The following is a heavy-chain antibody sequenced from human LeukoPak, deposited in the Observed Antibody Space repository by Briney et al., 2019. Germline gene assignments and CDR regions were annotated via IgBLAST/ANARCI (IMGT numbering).Heavy chain of an antibody. CDR1: GYTLTELS. CDR2: IIPIFGTA. CDR3: ASEVRYSGRNYGMDV. D-gene: IGHD1-26*01. Sequence: SVKVSCKVSGYTLTELSMHWVRQAPGKGLEWMGGIIPIFGTANYAQKFQGRVTITADESTSTAYMELSSLRSEDTAVYYCASEVRYSGRNYGMDVWGQGTTVTVSS. J-gene: IGHJ6*02. V-gene: IGHV1-69*13.